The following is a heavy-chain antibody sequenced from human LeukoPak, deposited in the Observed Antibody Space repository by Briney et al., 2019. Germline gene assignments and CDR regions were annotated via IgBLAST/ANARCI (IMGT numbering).Heavy chain of an antibody. CDR3: ARDGELGSPADAFDI. Sequence: SGGSLRLSCAASGFTFRDYYMSWIRQAPGKGLEWVSYISSSGTTIYYADSVKGRFTISRDNAMNSLYLQMDSLRAEDTAVYYCARDGELGSPADAFDIWGQGTMVTVSS. CDR2: ISSSGTTI. J-gene: IGHJ3*02. D-gene: IGHD1-26*01. CDR1: GFTFRDYY. V-gene: IGHV3-11*01.